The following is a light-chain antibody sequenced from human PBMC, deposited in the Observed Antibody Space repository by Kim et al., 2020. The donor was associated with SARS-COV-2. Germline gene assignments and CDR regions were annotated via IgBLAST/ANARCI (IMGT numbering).Light chain of an antibody. CDR2: AAS. V-gene: IGKV1-9*01. J-gene: IGKJ4*01. CDR3: QQLDSYPVT. Sequence: ASVGDIVTIPCRASQGISSYLAWYHQKPGKAPKPLIYAASTVQSGVPSRFSGSGSGTDFTLTISSLQPEDFATYYCQQLDSYPVTFGGGTKVDIK. CDR1: QGISSY.